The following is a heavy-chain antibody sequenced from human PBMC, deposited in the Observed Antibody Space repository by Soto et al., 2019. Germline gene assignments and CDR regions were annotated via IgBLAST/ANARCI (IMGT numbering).Heavy chain of an antibody. D-gene: IGHD6-19*01. CDR2: INAGNGNT. CDR1: GYTFTSYA. J-gene: IGHJ4*02. V-gene: IGHV1-3*01. Sequence: QVQLVQSGAEVKKPGASVKVSCKASGYTFTSYAMHWVRQAPGQRLEWMGWINAGNGNTKYSQKFQGRVTITRDTSASTGYMELSSVRSEDTAVYYCARVKGGLEAVAGTLFDYWGQGTLVTVSS. CDR3: ARVKGGLEAVAGTLFDY.